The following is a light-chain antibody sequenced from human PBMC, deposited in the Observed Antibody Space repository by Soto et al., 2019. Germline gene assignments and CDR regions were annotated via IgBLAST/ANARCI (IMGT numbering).Light chain of an antibody. J-gene: IGLJ1*01. Sequence: SELTQPPSVSLSPGQTAMITCSVDALPKQYAYWYQQKPGQAPVLVIYKDSERPSGIPERFSGSSSGTTVTLTISGVQAEDEADYYCQSADSSGTHQVFGTGTKVTVL. CDR2: KDS. CDR1: ALPKQY. V-gene: IGLV3-25*02. CDR3: QSADSSGTHQV.